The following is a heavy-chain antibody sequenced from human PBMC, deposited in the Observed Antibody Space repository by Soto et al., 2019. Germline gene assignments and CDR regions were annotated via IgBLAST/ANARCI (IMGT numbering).Heavy chain of an antibody. Sequence: GGSLRLSCAASGFTFSSYAMSWVRQAPGKGLEWVSAISGSGGSTHYADSVKGRFTISRDNSKNTLYLQMNSLRAEDTAVYHCASSLGEQQLVYFQHWGQGTLVTVSS. V-gene: IGHV3-23*01. D-gene: IGHD6-13*01. CDR1: GFTFSSYA. CDR3: ASSLGEQQLVYFQH. J-gene: IGHJ1*01. CDR2: ISGSGGST.